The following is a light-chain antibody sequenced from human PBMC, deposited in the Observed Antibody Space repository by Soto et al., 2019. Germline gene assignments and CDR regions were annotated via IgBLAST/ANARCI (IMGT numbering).Light chain of an antibody. CDR2: DVS. V-gene: IGLV2-18*02. J-gene: IGLJ1*01. Sequence: QSVLTQPPSVSGSPGQSVTISCTGTSSDVGGYNRVSWYQQPPGKAPKLLIYDVSNRPSGGSTRFSGSKSGNTVSLTISGLQAEDEADYYCTSYATGSAYVFGPGTKVTVL. CDR3: TSYATGSAYV. CDR1: SSDVGGYNR.